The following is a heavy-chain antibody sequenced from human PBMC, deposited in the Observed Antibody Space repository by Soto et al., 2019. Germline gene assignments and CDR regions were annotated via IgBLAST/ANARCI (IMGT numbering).Heavy chain of an antibody. CDR2: IHNSVST. CDR3: ARSRYSGSYFFDY. Sequence: QVQLQESGPGLVKPSQTLSLTCTVSGGSISSGDYYWSWIRQPPGKGLEWIAYIHNSVSTHYNPSLKSRVTISVDTSKNQCSLKLSSVTAADTAVYYCARSRYSGSYFFDYWGQGILVTVSS. J-gene: IGHJ4*02. CDR1: GGSISSGDYY. D-gene: IGHD1-26*01. V-gene: IGHV4-30-4*01.